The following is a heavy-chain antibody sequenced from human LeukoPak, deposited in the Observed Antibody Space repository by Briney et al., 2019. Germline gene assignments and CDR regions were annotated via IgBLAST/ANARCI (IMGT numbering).Heavy chain of an antibody. J-gene: IGHJ3*02. D-gene: IGHD4-17*01. CDR2: MNTNSGNT. CDR1: GYTFTSYD. CDR3: ARALTTVTPFDAFDI. Sequence: ASVKVSCKASGYTFTSYDINWVRQATGQGLEWMGWMNTNSGNTGYAQKFQGRVTMTRNTSISTAYMELSSLRSEDTAVYYCARALTTVTPFDAFDIWGQGTMVTVSS. V-gene: IGHV1-8*01.